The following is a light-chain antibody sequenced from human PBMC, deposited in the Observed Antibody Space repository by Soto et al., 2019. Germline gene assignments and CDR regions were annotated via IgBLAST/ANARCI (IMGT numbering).Light chain of an antibody. CDR2: GNS. J-gene: IGLJ2*01. V-gene: IGLV1-40*01. CDR1: SSNIGAGYD. CDR3: QSYDSSFPVV. Sequence: QLVLTQPPSVSGAPGQRVTISCTGSSSNIGAGYDVHWYQQLPGTAPKLLIYGNSNRPSGVPDRFSGSKSGTSASLAITGLQAEDEADYYCQSYDSSFPVVFGGGTKLTVL.